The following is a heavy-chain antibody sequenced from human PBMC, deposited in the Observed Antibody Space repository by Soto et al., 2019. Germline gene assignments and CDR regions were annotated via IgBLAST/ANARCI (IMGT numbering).Heavy chain of an antibody. CDR3: ARDRYYYVSSGYYYEFFDY. D-gene: IGHD3-22*01. V-gene: IGHV1-3*01. CDR2: INAGNGNT. CDR1: GYTFTSYA. J-gene: IGHJ4*02. Sequence: ASVKVSCKASGYTFTSYAMHWVHQAPGQRLEWMGWINAGNGNTKYSQKFQGRVTITRDTSASTAYMELSSLRSEDTAVYYCARDRYYYVSSGYYYEFFDYWGQAPLVTVSS.